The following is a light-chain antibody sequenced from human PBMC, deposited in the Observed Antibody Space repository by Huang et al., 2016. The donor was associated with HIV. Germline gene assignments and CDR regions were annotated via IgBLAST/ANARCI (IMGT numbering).Light chain of an antibody. CDR1: QTIKNY. CDR2: GTS. Sequence: DIQMTQSPSSLSASVGDRVTITCRSSQTIKNYLNWYQQRPGMAPRLLIYGTSTLQSGVPSRVVGTGSGTEYTLTLTNLQPEDFATYYCQQSYITPVSFGQGTRLDIK. J-gene: IGKJ2*01. V-gene: IGKV1-39*01. CDR3: QQSYITPVS.